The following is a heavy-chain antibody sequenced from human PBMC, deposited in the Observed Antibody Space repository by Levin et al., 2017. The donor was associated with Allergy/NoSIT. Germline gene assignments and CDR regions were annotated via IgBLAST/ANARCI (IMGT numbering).Heavy chain of an antibody. CDR2: INSDGDKT. Sequence: ASVKVSCKTSGYTSATYDMHWVRQAPGQGLEWIGVINSDGDKTNLAQKFQGRVTMTRDASTNTVYVELSSLTSDDTAVYYCARDYSGYDISTGPYYFDFWGQGTLVTVSS. V-gene: IGHV1-46*01. J-gene: IGHJ4*02. CDR3: ARDYSGYDISTGPYYFDF. D-gene: IGHD3-9*01. CDR1: GYTSATYD.